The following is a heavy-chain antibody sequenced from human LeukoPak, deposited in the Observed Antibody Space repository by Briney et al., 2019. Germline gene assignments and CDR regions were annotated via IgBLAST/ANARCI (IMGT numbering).Heavy chain of an antibody. CDR2: ISGSGGST. Sequence: GESLKISCAASGFTFSSYGMSWVRQAPGKGLEWVSAISGSGGSTYYADSVKGRFTISRDNSKNTLYPQMNSLRAEDTAVYYCAKDGGVWFGEFPFDYWGQGTLVTVSS. CDR3: AKDGGVWFGEFPFDY. D-gene: IGHD3-10*01. CDR1: GFTFSSYG. J-gene: IGHJ4*02. V-gene: IGHV3-23*01.